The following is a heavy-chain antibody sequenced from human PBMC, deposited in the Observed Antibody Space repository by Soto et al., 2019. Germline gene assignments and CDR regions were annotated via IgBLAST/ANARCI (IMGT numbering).Heavy chain of an antibody. CDR3: AREXSYDSSGYYYYYYGMDV. CDR1: GYTFTTYY. V-gene: IGHV1-46*01. Sequence: ASVKVSCKASGYTFTTYYMHWVRQAPGQGLEWMGIINPSGASTSYAQKFRGRVTMTRDTSTSTVYMELSSLRSEDTAVYYCAREXSYDSSGYYYYYYGMDVWGQGTTVTVSS. J-gene: IGHJ6*02. CDR2: INPSGAST. D-gene: IGHD3-22*01.